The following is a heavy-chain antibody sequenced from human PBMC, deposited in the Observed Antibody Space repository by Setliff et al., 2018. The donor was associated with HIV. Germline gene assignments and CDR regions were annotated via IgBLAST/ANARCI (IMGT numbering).Heavy chain of an antibody. CDR3: ARVYSRSWFFFDH. Sequence: SETLSLTCTVSGGSISTGVYYWSWIRQPADKALEWIGRISASGSTNYNPSLESRVILSIDTSNNQFSLKLTSVTAADTAVYYCARVYSRSWFFFDHWGQGILVTVSS. J-gene: IGHJ4*02. V-gene: IGHV4-61*02. CDR2: ISASGST. CDR1: GGSISTGVYY. D-gene: IGHD6-13*01.